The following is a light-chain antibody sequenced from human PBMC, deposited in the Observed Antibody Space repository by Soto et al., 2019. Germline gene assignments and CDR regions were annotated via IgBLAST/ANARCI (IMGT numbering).Light chain of an antibody. CDR1: QSVLYSSNNKNY. CDR3: QQYYSTPLT. V-gene: IGKV4-1*01. J-gene: IGKJ1*01. Sequence: DIVMTQSPDSLAASLGERATINCKSSQSVLYSSNNKNYLAWYQQKPGQPPKLLIYWASTRESGVPDRFSGSGSGTDFILTISSLQAEDVAVYYCQQYYSTPLTFGQGTKVEIK. CDR2: WAS.